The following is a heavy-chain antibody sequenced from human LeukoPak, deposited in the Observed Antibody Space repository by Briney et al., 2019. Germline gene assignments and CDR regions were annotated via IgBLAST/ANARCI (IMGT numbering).Heavy chain of an antibody. CDR1: GGTFSSYA. CDR2: IIPIFGTA. D-gene: IGHD5-24*01. Sequence: ASVKVSCKASGGTFSSYAISWVRRAPGQGLEWMGGIIPIFGTANYAQKFQGRVTITADESTSTAYMELSSLRSEDTAVYYCARDREMATISCFDYWGQGTLVTVSS. J-gene: IGHJ4*02. V-gene: IGHV1-69*01. CDR3: ARDREMATISCFDY.